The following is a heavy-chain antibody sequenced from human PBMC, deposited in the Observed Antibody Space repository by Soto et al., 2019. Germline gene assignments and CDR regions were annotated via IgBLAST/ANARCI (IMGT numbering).Heavy chain of an antibody. D-gene: IGHD3-10*01. CDR3: GRLYGSGSYYNAIGY. V-gene: IGHV4-30-4*01. CDR2: IYRNGNT. CDR1: GGSISSDDSY. Sequence: QVQLQESGPGLVKPSQTLSLTCTVSGGSISSDDSYWSWIRQPPGKGLEWIGYIYRNGNTYYNASLKSRLTISVDTSKNQFSLELSSVTAADTAVYFCGRLYGSGSYYNAIGYWGQGTLVTVSS. J-gene: IGHJ4*02.